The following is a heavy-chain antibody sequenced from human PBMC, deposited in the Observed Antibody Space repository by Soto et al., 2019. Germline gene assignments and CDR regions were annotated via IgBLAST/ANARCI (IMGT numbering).Heavy chain of an antibody. J-gene: IGHJ5*02. Sequence: SDTLSLTCTVSGGSISSSSYYRGWIRQPPGKGLEWIGSIYYSGSTYYNPSLKSRVTISVDTSKNQFSLKLSSVTAADTAVYYCAGHELLWFGELPDAGSGFDPWGQGTLVNVSS. CDR2: IYYSGST. CDR3: AGHELLWFGELPDAGSGFDP. CDR1: GGSISSSSYY. D-gene: IGHD3-10*01. V-gene: IGHV4-39*01.